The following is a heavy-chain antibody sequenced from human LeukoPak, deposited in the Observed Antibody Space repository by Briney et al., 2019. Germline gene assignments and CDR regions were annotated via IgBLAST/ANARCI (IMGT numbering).Heavy chain of an antibody. J-gene: IGHJ1*01. D-gene: IGHD3-10*01. Sequence: GGSLRLSCAVSGSSVRGNYMSWVRQAPGKGLQWVSIIYSGESTHYADSVQGRFTISRDHSKNTHYLQMNRLRAEDTAVYYCAREGAYGSGSYEHWGQGTLVTVAS. V-gene: IGHV3-53*01. CDR3: AREGAYGSGSYEH. CDR2: IYSGEST. CDR1: GSSVRGNY.